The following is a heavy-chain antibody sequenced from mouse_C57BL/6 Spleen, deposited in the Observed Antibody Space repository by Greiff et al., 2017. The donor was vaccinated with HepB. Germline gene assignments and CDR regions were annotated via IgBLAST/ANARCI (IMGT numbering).Heavy chain of an antibody. V-gene: IGHV1-4*01. J-gene: IGHJ1*03. CDR1: GYTFTSYT. Sequence: QVQLQQSGAELARPGASVKMSCKASGYTFTSYTMHWVKQRPGQGLEWIGYINPSSGYTKYNQKFKDKATLTADKSSNTAYMQLRILTSEDSEVYYCATVGGPYWYFDVWGTGTTVTVSA. CDR3: ATVGGPYWYFDV. CDR2: INPSSGYT. D-gene: IGHD1-1*01.